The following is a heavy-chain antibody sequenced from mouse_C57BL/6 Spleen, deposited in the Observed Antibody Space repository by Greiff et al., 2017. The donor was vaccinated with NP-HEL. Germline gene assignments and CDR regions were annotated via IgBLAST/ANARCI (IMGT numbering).Heavy chain of an antibody. Sequence: DVHLVESGGGLVKPGGSLKLSCAASGFTFSDYGMHWVRQAPEKGLEWVAYISSGSSTIYYADTVKGRFTISRDNAKNTLFLQMTSLRSEDTAMYYCAGNYDYPLYAMDYWGQGTSVTVSS. CDR2: ISSGSSTI. D-gene: IGHD2-4*01. CDR3: AGNYDYPLYAMDY. J-gene: IGHJ4*01. V-gene: IGHV5-17*01. CDR1: GFTFSDYG.